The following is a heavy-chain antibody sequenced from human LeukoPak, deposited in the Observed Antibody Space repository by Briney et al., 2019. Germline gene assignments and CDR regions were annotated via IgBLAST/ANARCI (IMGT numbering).Heavy chain of an antibody. D-gene: IGHD2-2*01. V-gene: IGHV4-30-2*01. CDR2: IYHSGST. Sequence: SQTLSLTCTVSGGSISSGGYYWSWIRQPPGKGLEWIGYIYHSGSTYYNPSLKSRVTISVDRFKNQFSLKLSSVTAADTAVYYCARANLVVPAAIDYWGQGTLVTVSS. CDR1: GGSISSGGYY. CDR3: ARANLVVPAAIDY. J-gene: IGHJ4*02.